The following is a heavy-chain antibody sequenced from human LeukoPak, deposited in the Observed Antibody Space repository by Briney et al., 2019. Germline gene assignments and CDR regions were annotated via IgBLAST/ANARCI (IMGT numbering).Heavy chain of an antibody. D-gene: IGHD3-9*01. CDR3: ARDSAYYDILTGYYHKRFDP. CDR2: MKPNSGNT. V-gene: IGHV1-8*02. CDR1: GYTFTSYG. J-gene: IGHJ5*02. Sequence: ASVKVSCKASGYTFTSYGISWVRQATGQGLEWMGWMKPNSGNTGYAQKFQGRVTMTRNTSISTAYMELSSLRSEDTAVYYCARDSAYYDILTGYYHKRFDPWGQGTLVTVSS.